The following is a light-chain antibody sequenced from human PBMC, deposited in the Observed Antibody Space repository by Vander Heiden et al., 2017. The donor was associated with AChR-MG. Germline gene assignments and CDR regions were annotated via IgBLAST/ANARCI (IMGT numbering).Light chain of an antibody. CDR3: QQYKTYPYT. CDR2: DAS. J-gene: IGKJ2*01. V-gene: IGKV1-5*01. Sequence: DIQMTQSPSTLSASVGDRVTITCRASQSISTWLAWYQQKPGQAPNLLVYDASSLEFVVPSRFSGSGSGTEFTLTISSLQPDDFATYYCQQYKTYPYTFGQGTKLEIK. CDR1: QSISTW.